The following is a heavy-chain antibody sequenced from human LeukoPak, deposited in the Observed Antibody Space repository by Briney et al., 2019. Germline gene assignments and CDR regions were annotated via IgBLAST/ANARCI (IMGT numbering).Heavy chain of an antibody. CDR2: INHSGST. J-gene: IGHJ5*02. V-gene: IGHV4-34*01. D-gene: IGHD2-8*01. Sequence: SETLSLTCAVYGGSFSGYYWSWIRQPPGKGLEWIGEINHSGSTNYNPSLKSRVTISVDTSKNQFSLKLSSVTAADTAVYYCASQGYCTNGVCYLWGQGTLVAVSS. CDR3: ASQGYCTNGVCYL. CDR1: GGSFSGYY.